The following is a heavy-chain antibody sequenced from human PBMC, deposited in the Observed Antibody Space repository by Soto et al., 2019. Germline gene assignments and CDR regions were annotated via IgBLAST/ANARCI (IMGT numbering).Heavy chain of an antibody. Sequence: SSETLSLTCTVSGGSLSSYYWNWIRQPAGKGLGWIGRIYISGSTNYNPSLKSRVTMSVDTSKNQFSLKLSSVTAADTAVYYCARDNQQPEEYYYGLDVWGQGTTVTVSS. CDR3: ARDNQQPEEYYYGLDV. V-gene: IGHV4-4*07. J-gene: IGHJ6*02. CDR2: IYISGST. CDR1: GGSLSSYY. D-gene: IGHD6-13*01.